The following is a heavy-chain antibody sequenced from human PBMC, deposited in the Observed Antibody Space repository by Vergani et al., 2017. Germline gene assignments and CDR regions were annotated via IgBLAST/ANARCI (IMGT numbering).Heavy chain of an antibody. V-gene: IGHV3-7*01. D-gene: IGHD5-18*01. CDR1: GFTFSSYW. Sequence: EVQLVESGGGLVQPGGSLRLSCAASGFTFSSYWMSWVRQAPGKGLEWVANIKQDGSEKYYVDSVKGRFTISRDNAKNSLYLQMNSLRAEDTAVYYCASWAAMRYYYYMDVWGKGTTVTVSS. CDR2: IKQDGSEK. CDR3: ASWAAMRYYYYMDV. J-gene: IGHJ6*03.